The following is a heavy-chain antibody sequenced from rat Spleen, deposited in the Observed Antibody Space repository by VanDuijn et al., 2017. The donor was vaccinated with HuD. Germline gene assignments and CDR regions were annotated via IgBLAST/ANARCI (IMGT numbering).Heavy chain of an antibody. CDR3: ARSDYSSPYYFDY. CDR2: IWGNGNA. Sequence: QVQLKESGPGLVQPSQTLSLTCTVSGLSLTSNSVSWIRQPPGKGLEWMVVIWGNGNANYNSVLKSRLSISRDTSKSQVFLKMNNLQTEDTAMYFCARSDYSSPYYFDYWGQGVMVSVSS. J-gene: IGHJ2*01. CDR1: GLSLTSNS. V-gene: IGHV2-47*01. D-gene: IGHD1-2*01.